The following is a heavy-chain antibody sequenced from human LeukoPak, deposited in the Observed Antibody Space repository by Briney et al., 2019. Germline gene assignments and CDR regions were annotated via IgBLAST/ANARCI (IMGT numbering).Heavy chain of an antibody. V-gene: IGHV3-23*01. CDR2: ISGSGGST. CDR3: AKDPAYKLEPNYFDY. J-gene: IGHJ4*02. Sequence: PGGSLRLFCAASGFTFSSYAMSWVRQAPGKGLEWVSAISGSGGSTYYADSVKGRFTISRDNTKNTLYLQMNSLRAEDTAVYYCAKDPAYKLEPNYFDYWGQGTLVTVSS. CDR1: GFTFSSYA. D-gene: IGHD1-1*01.